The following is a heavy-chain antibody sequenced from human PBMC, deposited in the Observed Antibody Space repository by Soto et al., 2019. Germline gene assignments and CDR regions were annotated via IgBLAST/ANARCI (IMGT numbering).Heavy chain of an antibody. D-gene: IGHD1-26*01. Sequence: QLQLQESGPGLVKPSETLSLTCTVSGGSISSSSYYWGWIRQPPGKGLEWIGSIYYSGSTYYNPSLKSRVTISVDTSKNQFSLKLSSVTAADTAVYYCARLRGVGACFDYWGQGTLVTVSS. CDR2: IYYSGST. CDR1: GGSISSSSYY. J-gene: IGHJ4*02. V-gene: IGHV4-39*01. CDR3: ARLRGVGACFDY.